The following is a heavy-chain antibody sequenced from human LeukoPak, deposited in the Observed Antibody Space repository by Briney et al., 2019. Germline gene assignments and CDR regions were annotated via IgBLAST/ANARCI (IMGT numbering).Heavy chain of an antibody. D-gene: IGHD6-13*01. CDR1: GVTFSSYA. V-gene: IGHV3-30-3*01. J-gene: IGHJ6*02. Sequence: PGGSLRLSCAASGVTFSSYAMHWVRQAPGKGLEWVAVISYDGSNKYYADSVKGRFTISRDNSKNTLYLQMNSLRAEDTAVYFCARGIPAAASSTVYGLDVWGQGTTVTVSS. CDR3: ARGIPAAASSTVYGLDV. CDR2: ISYDGSNK.